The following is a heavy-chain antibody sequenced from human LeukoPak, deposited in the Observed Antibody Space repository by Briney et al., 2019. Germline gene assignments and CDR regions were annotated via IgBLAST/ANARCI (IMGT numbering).Heavy chain of an antibody. CDR3: ARGPYYYDSSGYFYDY. D-gene: IGHD3-22*01. J-gene: IGHJ4*02. V-gene: IGHV3-7*01. Sequence: GGSLRLSCAASGFTFSSYWMNWVRQAPGKGLEWVANIKEDGSKKDYADSVKGRFTISRDNAKNSLYLQMNSLRAEDTAVYYCARGPYYYDSSGYFYDYWGQGTLVTVSS. CDR2: IKEDGSKK. CDR1: GFTFSSYW.